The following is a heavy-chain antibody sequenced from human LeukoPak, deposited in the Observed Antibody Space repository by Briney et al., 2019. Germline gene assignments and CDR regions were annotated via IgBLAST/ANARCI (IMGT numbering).Heavy chain of an antibody. CDR3: ARGGGSGTYYYYMDV. CDR1: GGSFSGYY. V-gene: IGHV4-59*01. D-gene: IGHD6-19*01. Sequence: SETLSLTCDVYGGSFSGYYWSWIRQPPGKGLEWIGYIYYSGSTNYNPSLKSRVTISVDTSKNQFSLKLSSVTAADTAVYFCARGGGSGTYYYYMDVWGKGTTVTISS. J-gene: IGHJ6*03. CDR2: IYYSGST.